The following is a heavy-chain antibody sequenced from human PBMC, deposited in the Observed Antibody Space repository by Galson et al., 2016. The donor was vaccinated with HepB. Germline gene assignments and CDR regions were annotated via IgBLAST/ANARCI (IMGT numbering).Heavy chain of an antibody. CDR3: AKDRETWATYGMEV. CDR2: IWYDGRTE. D-gene: IGHD1-1*01. CDR1: GFTFSSYV. Sequence: SLRLSCAASGFTFSSYVMHWVRQAPGKGLEWVAVIWYDGRTEYYADSVKGRFAISRDNSGDTLYLYMNSLRVEDTAVYYCAKDRETWATYGMEVWGQGTTVTVSS. V-gene: IGHV3-33*06. J-gene: IGHJ6*02.